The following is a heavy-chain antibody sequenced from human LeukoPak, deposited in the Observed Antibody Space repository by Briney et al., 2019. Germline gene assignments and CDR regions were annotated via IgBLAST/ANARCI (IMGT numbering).Heavy chain of an antibody. Sequence: SETLSLICAVYGGSFSGYYWSWIRQPPGKGLEWIGEINHSGSTNYNPSLKSRVTISVDTSKNQFSLKLSSVTAADTAVYYCARENIAARPLDYWGQGTLVTVSS. CDR3: ARENIAARPLDY. CDR2: INHSGST. D-gene: IGHD6-6*01. CDR1: GGSFSGYY. J-gene: IGHJ4*02. V-gene: IGHV4-34*01.